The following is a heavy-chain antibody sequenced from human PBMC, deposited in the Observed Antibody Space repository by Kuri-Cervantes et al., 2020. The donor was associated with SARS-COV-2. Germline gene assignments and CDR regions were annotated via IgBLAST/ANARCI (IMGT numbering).Heavy chain of an antibody. CDR2: INPNSGGT. V-gene: IGHV1-2*02. CDR3: TGGEYCRSTRCYKEAFDI. D-gene: IGHD2-2*02. J-gene: IGHJ3*02. Sequence: ASVKVSCKASGYTFNGYYMHWVRQAPGQGLEWMGWINPNSGGTNYAQKFQGRVTMTRDTSISTAYMELSRLRSDDTAVYYCTGGEYCRSTRCYKEAFDIWGQGTMVTVSS. CDR1: GYTFNGYY.